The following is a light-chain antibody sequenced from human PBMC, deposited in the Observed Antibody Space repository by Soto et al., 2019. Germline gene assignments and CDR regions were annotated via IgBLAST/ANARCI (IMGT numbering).Light chain of an antibody. J-gene: IGKJ5*01. CDR3: QQYGYSPIT. CDR1: QSVINY. V-gene: IGKV3-20*01. Sequence: VLTQSPGTLALSPGERATLSCRASQSVINYLGWYQQKPGQAPRLLIYGVSSRATGIPDRFSGSGSGTDFTLTISRLEPEDFAVYYCQQYGYSPITFGQGTRLEIK. CDR2: GVS.